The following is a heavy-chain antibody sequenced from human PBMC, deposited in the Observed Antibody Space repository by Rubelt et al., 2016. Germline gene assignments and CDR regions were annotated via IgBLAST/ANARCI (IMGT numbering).Heavy chain of an antibody. CDR3: ARDSGSRIFDY. J-gene: IGHJ4*02. CDR1: GGSISSSSYY. Sequence: QLQLQESGPGLVKPSETLSLTCTVSGGSISSSSYYWGWIRQPPGKGLEWIGYIYYSGSTYYNPSLKSRVTISVDTSKNQCSLKLSSVTAADTAVYYCARDSGSRIFDYWGQGTLVTVSS. V-gene: IGHV4-39*07. D-gene: IGHD2/OR15-2a*01. CDR2: IYYSGST.